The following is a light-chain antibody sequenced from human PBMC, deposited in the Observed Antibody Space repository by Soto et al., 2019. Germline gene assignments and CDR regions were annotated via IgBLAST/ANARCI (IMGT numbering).Light chain of an antibody. V-gene: IGKV3-11*01. Sequence: EIVLTQSPATLSLSPGERATLSCRASQSVSSYLSWYQQKPGQAPRLLIYDASNRATCIPSRFSGSGSGTDFTLTISSLEPEDFAVYYCQQRSNWTPWTFGQGTKVEIK. CDR2: DAS. CDR1: QSVSSY. CDR3: QQRSNWTPWT. J-gene: IGKJ1*01.